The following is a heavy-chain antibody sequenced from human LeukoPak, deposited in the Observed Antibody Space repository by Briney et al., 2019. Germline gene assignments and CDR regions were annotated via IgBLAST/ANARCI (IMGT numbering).Heavy chain of an antibody. D-gene: IGHD1-14*01. CDR1: GFTFSSYS. CDR2: IWYDGSNK. CDR3: AREPEDYFDY. V-gene: IGHV3-33*01. Sequence: GGSLRFSCAASGFTFSSYSMHWVRRAPAKGLEWVSVIWYDGSNKYYADSVKSRFTIFRDNSNNTLYLQMNSLRAEVTAVYCCAREPEDYFDYWGQGTLVTVSS. J-gene: IGHJ4*02.